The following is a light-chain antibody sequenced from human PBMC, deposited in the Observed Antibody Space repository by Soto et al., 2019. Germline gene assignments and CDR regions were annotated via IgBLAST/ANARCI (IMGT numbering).Light chain of an antibody. CDR3: CSHAGSYTWV. J-gene: IGLJ3*02. Sequence: QSVLTQPASVSGSPGQSITISCSGTSSDIGSYNHVAWYQQFPGKSPKLMIYAVSDRPPGVSDRFSGSKSGITASLTISGLQTEDEADYYCCSHAGSYTWVFGGGTKLTVL. CDR1: SSDIGSYNH. CDR2: AVS. V-gene: IGLV2-14*03.